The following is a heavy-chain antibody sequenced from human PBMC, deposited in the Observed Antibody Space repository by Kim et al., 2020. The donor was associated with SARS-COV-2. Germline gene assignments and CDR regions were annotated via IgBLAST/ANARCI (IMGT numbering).Heavy chain of an antibody. CDR2: ITCNGGST. Sequence: GGSLRLSCAASGFTFDDYGMSWVRQAPGKGLEWVSVITCNGGSTDYADSVKGRFTISRDNAKNSLYLQMNSLRAEDTAVYHCATGGFWRGCGCYGEYYY. J-gene: IGHJ6*01. CDR3: ATGGFWRGCGCYGEYYY. V-gene: IGHV3-20*01. CDR1: GFTFDDYG. D-gene: IGHD2-21*02.